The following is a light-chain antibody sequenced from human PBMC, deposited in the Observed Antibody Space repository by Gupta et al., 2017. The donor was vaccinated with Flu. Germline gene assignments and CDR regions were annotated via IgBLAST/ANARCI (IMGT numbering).Light chain of an antibody. CDR1: NSNIGINY. CDR3: ATWDDSLSAVV. V-gene: IGLV1-47*01. J-gene: IGLJ2*01. CDR2: KSN. Sequence: QSVLTQPPSTSGTPGTRVTFSCSGGNSNIGINYVYWYQQLPGAAPKLIIYKSNQRPSGVPDRFSGSKSGTSASLAISGLRSEDEAEYYCATWDDSLSAVVFGGGTKLTVL.